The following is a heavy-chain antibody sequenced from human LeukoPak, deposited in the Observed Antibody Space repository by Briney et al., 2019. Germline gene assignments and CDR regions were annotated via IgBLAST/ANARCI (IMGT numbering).Heavy chain of an antibody. Sequence: SVKVSCKASGGTFSSYAISWVRQAPGQGLEWMGRIIPIFGIANYAQKFQGRVTITADKSTSTAYMELSSLRTEDTAVYYCARARITGGHFDYWGQGTLVTVSS. D-gene: IGHD1-20*01. CDR3: ARARITGGHFDY. CDR2: IIPIFGIA. CDR1: GGTFSSYA. V-gene: IGHV1-69*04. J-gene: IGHJ4*02.